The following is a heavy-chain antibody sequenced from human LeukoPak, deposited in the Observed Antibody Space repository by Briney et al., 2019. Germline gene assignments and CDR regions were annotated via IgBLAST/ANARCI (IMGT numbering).Heavy chain of an antibody. J-gene: IGHJ4*02. Sequence: SLTCTVSSGSISSYYWSWIRQPAGKGLEWIGRIYSSGNTNYNPSLKSRVTMSVDTSKNQFSLKLSSVTAADTAVYYCARIWYSNGWFFDYWGQGTLVTVSS. CDR1: SGSISSYY. D-gene: IGHD6-19*01. CDR3: ARIWYSNGWFFDY. V-gene: IGHV4-4*07. CDR2: IYSSGNT.